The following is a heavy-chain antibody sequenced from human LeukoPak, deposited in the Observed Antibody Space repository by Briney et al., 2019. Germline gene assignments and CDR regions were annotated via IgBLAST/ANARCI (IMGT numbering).Heavy chain of an antibody. CDR2: IFHGGST. CDR3: ARGEDHGSGTVHFDY. Sequence: PSETLSLTCAVSGGSISSGNWWSWVRQPPGKGLEWIGEIFHGGSTNFNPSLKSRVTMSVDRSKNQFSLNLSSVTAADTAVYYCARGEDHGSGTVHFDYWGQGTLVTVSS. D-gene: IGHD3-10*01. CDR1: GGSISSGNW. V-gene: IGHV4-4*02. J-gene: IGHJ4*02.